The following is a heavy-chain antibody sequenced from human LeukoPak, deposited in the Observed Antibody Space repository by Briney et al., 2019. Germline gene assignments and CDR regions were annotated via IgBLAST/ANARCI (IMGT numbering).Heavy chain of an antibody. CDR3: ARGGDYAYYYGSGRVGWYYMDV. Sequence: SETLSLTCTVSGGSISSSSYYWGWIRQPPGKGLEWIGEINHSGSTNYNPSLKSRVTISVDTSKNQFYLKLSSVTAADAAVYYCARGGDYAYYYGSGRVGWYYMDVWGQGTLVTVSS. CDR2: INHSGST. J-gene: IGHJ4*02. D-gene: IGHD3-10*01. V-gene: IGHV4-39*07. CDR1: GGSISSSSYY.